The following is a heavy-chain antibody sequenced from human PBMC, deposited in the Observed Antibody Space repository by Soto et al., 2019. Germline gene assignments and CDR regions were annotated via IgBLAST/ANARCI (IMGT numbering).Heavy chain of an antibody. J-gene: IGHJ3*02. V-gene: IGHV3-23*01. CDR2: ISGSGGST. D-gene: IGHD6-6*01. CDR1: GFTISSYA. CDR3: AKTYSSSSDAFDI. Sequence: GGSLRLSCAASGFTISSYAMSWVRQAPGKGLEWVSAISGSGGSTYYADSVKGRFTISRDNSKNTLYLQMNSLRAEDTAVYYCAKTYSSSSDAFDIWGQGTMVTVSS.